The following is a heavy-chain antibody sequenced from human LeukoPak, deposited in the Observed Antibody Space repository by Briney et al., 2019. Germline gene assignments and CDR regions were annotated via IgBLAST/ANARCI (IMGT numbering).Heavy chain of an antibody. V-gene: IGHV1-2*02. CDR3: ARPAYCGGDCYPSGSWFDP. CDR2: INPNSGGT. Sequence: ASVKVSCKASGYTFTGNYMHWVRQAPGQGLEWMGWINPNSGGTNYAQKFQGRVTMTRDTSISTAYMELSRLRSDDTAVYYCARPAYCGGDCYPSGSWFDPWGQGTLVTVSS. CDR1: GYTFTGNY. J-gene: IGHJ5*02. D-gene: IGHD2-21*02.